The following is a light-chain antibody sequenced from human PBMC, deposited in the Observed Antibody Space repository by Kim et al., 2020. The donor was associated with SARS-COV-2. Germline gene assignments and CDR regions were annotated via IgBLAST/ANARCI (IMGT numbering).Light chain of an antibody. Sequence: VALGQTVRITCQGDSLRTYYATWYQQKPGQAPIVVIYGKNNRPSGIPDRFSGSSSGSTASLTITGTQAGDEADYYCNSRDSNDNVVFGGGTKLTVL. CDR3: NSRDSNDNVV. CDR1: SLRTYY. CDR2: GKN. V-gene: IGLV3-19*01. J-gene: IGLJ2*01.